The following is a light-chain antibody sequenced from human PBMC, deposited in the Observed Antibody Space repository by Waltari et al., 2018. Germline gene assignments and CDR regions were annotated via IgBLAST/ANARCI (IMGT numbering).Light chain of an antibody. Sequence: EIVLTQSPGTLSLSPGERATLSCRASQGVGMYLAWYQQRPGQAPRLLLDHTSIRATGIPDRFSGSGYGTDFSLTISRLEPEDLAVYYCQKYDFLPATFGQGTTVEIK. CDR3: QKYDFLPAT. CDR1: QGVGMY. V-gene: IGKV3-20*01. CDR2: HTS. J-gene: IGKJ1*01.